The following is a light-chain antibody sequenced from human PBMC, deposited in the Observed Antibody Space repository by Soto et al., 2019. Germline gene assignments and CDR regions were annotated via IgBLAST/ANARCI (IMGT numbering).Light chain of an antibody. CDR1: QSISSY. Sequence: EIVLAQSPATLSLSPGERATLSCRASQSISSYLAWYQQKPGQAPRLLIYDASNRATGIPARFSGSGSGTDCPLTISSLEPEDLAVYYGQQRSNWPRTFGQGTKLEIK. CDR3: QQRSNWPRT. J-gene: IGKJ2*01. V-gene: IGKV3-11*01. CDR2: DAS.